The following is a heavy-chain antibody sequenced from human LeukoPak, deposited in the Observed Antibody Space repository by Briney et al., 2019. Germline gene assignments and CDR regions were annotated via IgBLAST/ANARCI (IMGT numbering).Heavy chain of an antibody. CDR1: GGSINSDY. CDR2: IYYSGST. Sequence: SETLSLTCTVSGGSINSDYWSWIRQPPGKGLEWIGYIYYSGSTNYNPSLKSRVTISVNTSRKQFSLNLSSVTAADTAVYYCARRSLVRTVGYYYGMDVWGQGTTVTVSS. J-gene: IGHJ6*02. D-gene: IGHD1-26*01. V-gene: IGHV4-59*08. CDR3: ARRSLVRTVGYYYGMDV.